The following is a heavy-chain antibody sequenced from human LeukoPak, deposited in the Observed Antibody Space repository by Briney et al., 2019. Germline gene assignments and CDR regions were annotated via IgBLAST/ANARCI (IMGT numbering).Heavy chain of an antibody. J-gene: IGHJ4*02. CDR1: GFTFSNYG. CDR3: AKDIYYGGQLGAYY. D-gene: IGHD4-23*01. CDR2: ISGSGGST. Sequence: QPGGTLRLSCAASGFTFSNYGMSWVRQAPGKGLEWVSAISGSGGSTYYADSVKGRFTISRDNSKHTLYLQMNSLRAEDTAVYYCAKDIYYGGQLGAYYWGQGTLVTVSS. V-gene: IGHV3-23*01.